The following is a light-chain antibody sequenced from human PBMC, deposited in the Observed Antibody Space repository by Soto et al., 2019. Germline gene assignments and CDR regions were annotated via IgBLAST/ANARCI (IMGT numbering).Light chain of an antibody. Sequence: DLQMTQSPPSLSASVGDRVTVTCRASHDIGNSLAWYQHRPGKSPSLLIYDASSLQSGVPSLFSGSGSGTHFTLAISSLRPEDVGSFYCQNYNRSPFTFGGGTKGEFQ. CDR3: QNYNRSPFT. J-gene: IGKJ4*01. CDR2: DAS. CDR1: HDIGNS. V-gene: IGKV1-27*01.